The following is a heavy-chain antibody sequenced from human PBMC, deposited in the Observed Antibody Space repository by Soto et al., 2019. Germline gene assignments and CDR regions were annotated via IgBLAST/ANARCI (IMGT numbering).Heavy chain of an antibody. CDR3: ASPANDSSGYVHAFDI. V-gene: IGHV4-39*01. CDR1: GGSLSSSSYY. D-gene: IGHD3-22*01. CDR2: IYYRGST. J-gene: IGHJ3*02. Sequence: QLQLQESGPGLVKPSETMSLTCTVSGGSLSSSSYYWGWIRQPPGKVLECLGSIYYRGSTYSNPSLQSRVTISVDTSKNQFDLKLSSVTAADTAVSYCASPANDSSGYVHAFDIWGQGTMVTVSS.